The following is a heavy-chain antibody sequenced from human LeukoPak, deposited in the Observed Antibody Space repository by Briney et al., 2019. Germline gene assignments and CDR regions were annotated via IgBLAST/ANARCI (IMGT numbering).Heavy chain of an antibody. CDR1: GFTFSSYA. V-gene: IGHV3-23*01. D-gene: IGHD3-10*01. CDR2: ISGIGGST. CDR3: AKDPGLLWFGELLYPWSDY. Sequence: GGSLRLSCAASGFTFSSYAMSWVRQAPGKGLEWVSAISGIGGSTYYADSVKGRFTISRDNSKNTLYLQMNSLRAEDTAVYYCAKDPGLLWFGELLYPWSDYWGQGTLVTVSS. J-gene: IGHJ4*02.